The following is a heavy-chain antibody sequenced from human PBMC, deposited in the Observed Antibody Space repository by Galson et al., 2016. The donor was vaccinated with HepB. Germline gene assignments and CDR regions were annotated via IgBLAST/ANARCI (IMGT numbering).Heavy chain of an antibody. CDR2: IWYDGTNK. D-gene: IGHD3-22*01. V-gene: IGHV3-33*01. CDR1: GFTFSNYA. J-gene: IGHJ4*02. CDR3: ARDYYDSSGYPTLDY. Sequence: CAASGFTFSNYAMHWVRQAPGKGLEWVAVIWYDGTNKYYADSVKGRFTISRDNSKNTLYLQMNSLRAEDTAMFYCARDYYDSSGYPTLDYWVQGTLVTVSS.